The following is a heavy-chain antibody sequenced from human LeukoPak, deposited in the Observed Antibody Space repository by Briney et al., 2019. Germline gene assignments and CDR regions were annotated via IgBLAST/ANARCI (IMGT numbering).Heavy chain of an antibody. Sequence: PGGSLRLSCAASGFTFSGYWTNWVRQPPGKGLVWVPRINGDGSITNYADSVKGRFTISRDNTKNTLYLQMNSLRAEDTAIYYCAIMYSGASGAFDYWGQGTLVTVSS. J-gene: IGHJ4*02. CDR3: AIMYSGASGAFDY. CDR2: INGDGSIT. CDR1: GFTFSGYW. D-gene: IGHD1-26*01. V-gene: IGHV3-74*01.